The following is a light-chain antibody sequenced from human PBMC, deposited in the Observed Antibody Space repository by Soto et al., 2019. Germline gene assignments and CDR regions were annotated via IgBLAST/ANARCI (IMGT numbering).Light chain of an antibody. Sequence: TQTKDTLSLSPGERATLFFLASQSVSSSYLAWYQQRPGQAPRLLMYGATTRATGIPDRFSGSGSGTEFTLTISSLQSEDFEVYYCQQYNNWPITFGQGRLPEVK. CDR2: GAT. CDR1: QSVSSSY. V-gene: IGKV3D-15*01. CDR3: QQYNNWPIT. J-gene: IGKJ5*01.